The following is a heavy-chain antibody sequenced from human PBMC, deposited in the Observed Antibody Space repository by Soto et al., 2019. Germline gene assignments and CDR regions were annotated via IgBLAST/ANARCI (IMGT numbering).Heavy chain of an antibody. CDR1: GFTFSSYS. D-gene: IGHD3-9*01. Sequence: GGSLRLSCAASGFTFSSYSMNWVRQAPGKGLEWVSSISSSSSYIYYADSVKGRFTISRDNAKNSLYLQMNGLRAEDTAVYYCAREDGVYDILTGYAYYYGMDVWGQGTTVTVSS. CDR3: AREDGVYDILTGYAYYYGMDV. CDR2: ISSSSSYI. J-gene: IGHJ6*02. V-gene: IGHV3-21*01.